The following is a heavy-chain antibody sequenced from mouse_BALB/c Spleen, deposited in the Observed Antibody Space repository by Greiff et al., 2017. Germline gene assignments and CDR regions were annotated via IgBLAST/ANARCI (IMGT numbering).Heavy chain of an antibody. CDR3: ARSRNWDRAMDY. Sequence: EVKLVESGGGLVQPGGSRKLSCAASGFTFSSFGMHWVRQAPEKGLEWVAYISSGNSTIYYADTVKGRFTISRDNPKNTLFLQMTSLRSEDTAMYYCARSRNWDRAMDYWGQGTAGTVSS. CDR1: GFTFSSFG. V-gene: IGHV5-17*02. CDR2: ISSGNSTI. J-gene: IGHJ4*01. D-gene: IGHD4-1*01.